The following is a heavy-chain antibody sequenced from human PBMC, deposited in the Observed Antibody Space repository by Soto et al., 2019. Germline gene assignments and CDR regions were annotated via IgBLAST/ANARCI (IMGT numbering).Heavy chain of an antibody. CDR1: GFTFSSYA. CDR3: AREGRYCTNGVCYILTFDY. J-gene: IGHJ4*02. V-gene: IGHV3-30-3*01. CDR2: ISYDGSNK. D-gene: IGHD2-8*01. Sequence: PGGSLRLSCAASGFTFSSYAMHWVRQAPGKGLEWVAVISYDGSNKYYADSVKGRFTISRDNSKNTLYLQMNSLRAEDTAVYYCAREGRYCTNGVCYILTFDYWGQGTLVTVSS.